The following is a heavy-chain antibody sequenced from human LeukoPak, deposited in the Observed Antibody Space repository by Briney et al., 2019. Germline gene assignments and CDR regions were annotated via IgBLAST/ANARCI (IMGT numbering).Heavy chain of an antibody. CDR2: INPSGGST. V-gene: IGHV1-46*01. Sequence: ASVKVPCKASGYTFTSYYMHWVRQAPGQGLEWMGIINPSGGSTSYAQKFQGRVTMTRDMSTSTVYMELSSLRSGDTAVYYCARDRINSGSYSEGLDWGQGTLVTVSS. D-gene: IGHD1-26*01. J-gene: IGHJ4*02. CDR1: GYTFTSYY. CDR3: ARDRINSGSYSEGLD.